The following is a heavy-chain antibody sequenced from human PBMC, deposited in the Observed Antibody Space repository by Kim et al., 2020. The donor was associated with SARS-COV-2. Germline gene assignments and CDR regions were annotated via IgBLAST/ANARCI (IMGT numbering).Heavy chain of an antibody. D-gene: IGHD2-8*02. CDR3: AKVRARLLGYYYYGMDV. J-gene: IGHJ6*02. CDR2: ISGSGGSP. CDR1: GFTFSSYA. Sequence: GGSLRLSCAASGFTFSSYAMSWVRQAPGKGLEWVSAISGSGGSPYYAASVKGRFTISRDNSKNTLYLQMNSLRAEDTAVYYCAKVRARLLGYYYYGMDVWGQGTTVTVSS. V-gene: IGHV3-23*01.